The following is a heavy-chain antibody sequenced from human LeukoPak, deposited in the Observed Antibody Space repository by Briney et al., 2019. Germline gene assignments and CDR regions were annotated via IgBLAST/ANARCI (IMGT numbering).Heavy chain of an antibody. CDR2: ISSSSSYI. V-gene: IGHV3-21*01. Sequence: GGSLRFSCAASGFTFSSYAMSWVRQAPGKGLEWVSSISSSSSYIYYADSVKGRFTISRDNAKNSLYLQMNSLRAEDTAVYYCARYSGSYVDYWGQGTLVTVSS. D-gene: IGHD1-26*01. CDR1: GFTFSSYA. J-gene: IGHJ4*02. CDR3: ARYSGSYVDY.